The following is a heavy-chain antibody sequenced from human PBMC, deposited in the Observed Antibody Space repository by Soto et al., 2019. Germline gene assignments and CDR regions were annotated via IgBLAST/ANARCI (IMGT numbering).Heavy chain of an antibody. D-gene: IGHD6-6*01. CDR3: ARDSSSYTQHDFDY. V-gene: IGHV3-7*01. CDR2: IRQDGSEK. Sequence: PGGSLRLSCAASGFTFSSYWMSWVRQAPGKGLEWVANIRQDGSEKYYVDSVKGRFTISRDNAKNSLYLQMNSLRAEDTAVYYCARDSSSYTQHDFDYWGQGTLVTVSS. J-gene: IGHJ4*02. CDR1: GFTFSSYW.